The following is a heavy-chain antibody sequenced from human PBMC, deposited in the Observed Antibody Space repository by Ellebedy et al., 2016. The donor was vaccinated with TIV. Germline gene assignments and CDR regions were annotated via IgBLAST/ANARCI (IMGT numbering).Heavy chain of an antibody. CDR2: LSGYSGNT. D-gene: IGHD6-19*01. V-gene: IGHV1-18*04. CDR3: SRGSGPNWLDP. Sequence: AASVKVSCKASGFTFTRYGINWGRQAPGQGLEWRGSLSGYSGNTDYAQKFQGRVTMTTDTGTNTGYMELTSLTSDDTAVYYCSRGSGPNWLDPWGQGTLVTVSS. CDR1: GFTFTRYG. J-gene: IGHJ5*01.